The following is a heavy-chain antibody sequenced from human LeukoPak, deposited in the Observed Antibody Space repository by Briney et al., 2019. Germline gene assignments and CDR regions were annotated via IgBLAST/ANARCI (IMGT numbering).Heavy chain of an antibody. D-gene: IGHD6-19*01. CDR1: GGSFSGYY. J-gene: IGHJ4*02. Sequence: KPSETLSLTCAVYGGSFSGYYWSWIRQPPGKGLEWIGEINHSGSTNYNPSLKSRVTISVDTSKNQFSLKLSSVTAADTAVYYCARTPSNIAVAGSLIDYWGQGTLVTVSS. CDR3: ARTPSNIAVAGSLIDY. CDR2: INHSGST. V-gene: IGHV4-34*01.